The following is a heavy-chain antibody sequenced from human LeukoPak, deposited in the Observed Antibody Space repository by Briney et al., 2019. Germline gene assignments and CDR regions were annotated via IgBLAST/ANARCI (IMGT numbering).Heavy chain of an antibody. Sequence: GGSLRLSCAASGFTFSSYGRHWVRQAPGKGLEWVAVISYDGSNKYYADSVKGRFTISRDNSKNTLYLQMNSLRAEDTAVYYCAKGVNYYDSSGYSLDAFDIWGQGTMVTVSS. CDR3: AKGVNYYDSSGYSLDAFDI. V-gene: IGHV3-30*18. D-gene: IGHD3-22*01. CDR2: ISYDGSNK. J-gene: IGHJ3*02. CDR1: GFTFSSYG.